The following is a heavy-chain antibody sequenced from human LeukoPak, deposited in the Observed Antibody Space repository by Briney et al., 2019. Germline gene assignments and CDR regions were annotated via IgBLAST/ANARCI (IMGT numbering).Heavy chain of an antibody. D-gene: IGHD4-17*01. CDR2: ISYDGSNK. CDR3: AKDSKNYGDYYYYGMDV. J-gene: IGHJ6*02. CDR1: GFTFSSYG. Sequence: GRSLRLSCAASGFTFSSYGMHWVRQAPGKGLEWVAVISYDGSNKYYADSVKGRFTISRDNSKSTLYLQMNSLRAEDTAVYYCAKDSKNYGDYYYYGMDVWGQGTTVTVSS. V-gene: IGHV3-30*18.